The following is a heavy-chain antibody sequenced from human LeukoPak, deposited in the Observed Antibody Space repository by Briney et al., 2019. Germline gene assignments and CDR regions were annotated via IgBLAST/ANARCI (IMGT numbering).Heavy chain of an antibody. J-gene: IGHJ5*02. Sequence: ASVKVSCKASGYTFTSYGISWVRQAPGQGLEWMGWIIAYNGNTNYAQQLQGRVTMTTDTSTSTAYMELRSRRSDDTAVYYCARDLDGSGSYRWENWFDPWGQGTLVTVSS. CDR3: ARDLDGSGSYRWENWFDP. CDR1: GYTFTSYG. V-gene: IGHV1-18*01. D-gene: IGHD3-10*01. CDR2: IIAYNGNT.